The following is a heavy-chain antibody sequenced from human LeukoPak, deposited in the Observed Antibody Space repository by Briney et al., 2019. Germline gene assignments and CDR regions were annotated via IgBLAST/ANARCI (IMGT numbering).Heavy chain of an antibody. D-gene: IGHD6-19*01. Sequence: HSGGSLRLSCAASGFTFRNYAMTWVRQAPGQGLEWVSTIGGSGTSTFYADSVRGRFTISRDNSKNILFVQMNSLRAEDTAVYYCARSQWLAQYFYFDYWGRGTQLTVSS. J-gene: IGHJ4*02. CDR3: ARSQWLAQYFYFDY. V-gene: IGHV3-23*01. CDR2: IGGSGTST. CDR1: GFTFRNYA.